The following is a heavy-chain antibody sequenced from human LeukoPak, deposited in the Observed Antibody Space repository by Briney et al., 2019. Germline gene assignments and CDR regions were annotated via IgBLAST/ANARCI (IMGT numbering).Heavy chain of an antibody. Sequence: GASVKVSCKASGYTFTNSDFTWVRQAPGRGLEWMGWINTYNGNTNYAPKFQGRVTMTTDTSTNTAYMEVRSLRSDDTAIYFCARTPRPTYETSGYYLDYWGQGTLVTVSS. J-gene: IGHJ4*02. CDR2: INTYNGNT. D-gene: IGHD3-22*01. CDR3: ARTPRPTYETSGYYLDY. CDR1: GYTFTNSD. V-gene: IGHV1-18*04.